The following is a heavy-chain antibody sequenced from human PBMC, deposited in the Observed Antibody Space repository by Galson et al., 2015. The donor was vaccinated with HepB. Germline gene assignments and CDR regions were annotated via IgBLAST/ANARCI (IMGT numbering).Heavy chain of an antibody. CDR3: ATSINWADYFDY. D-gene: IGHD7-27*01. CDR2: ISTKNGNT. J-gene: IGHJ4*02. CDR1: GYPFVTYG. Sequence: SVKVSCKASGYPFVTYGITWLRQAPGQGLEWMGWISTKNGNTNYAQKLQGRVTMTTDTSTSTANMELRSLRSDDTAVYYCATSINWADYFDYWGQGTLVTVSS. V-gene: IGHV1-18*01.